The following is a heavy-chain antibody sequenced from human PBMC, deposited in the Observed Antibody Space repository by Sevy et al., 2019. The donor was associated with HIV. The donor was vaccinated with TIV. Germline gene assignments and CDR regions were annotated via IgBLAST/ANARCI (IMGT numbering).Heavy chain of an antibody. CDR2: MSAKSGNT. CDR3: ARWWGTSYYYYYAMDV. V-gene: IGHV1-8*01. Sequence: ASVKVSCKTSGYTFSSYDIHWVRQATGQGLEWMGWMSAKSGNTGYAKKFQGRVTMTRDTSISTAYMELSSLRSDDTAVYYCARWWGTSYYYYYAMDVWGQGTTVTVSS. CDR1: GYTFSSYD. D-gene: IGHD2-8*02. J-gene: IGHJ6*02.